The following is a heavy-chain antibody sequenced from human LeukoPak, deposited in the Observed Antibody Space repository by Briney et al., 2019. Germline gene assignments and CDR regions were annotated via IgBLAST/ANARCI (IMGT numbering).Heavy chain of an antibody. J-gene: IGHJ4*02. D-gene: IGHD2-15*01. CDR1: GFTFNDYA. Sequence: GGSLRLSCAVSGFTFNDYAMNWVRQAPGKGLEWVSFISGDGGSRYYADSVKGRFTISRDNSKNSLYLQMNSLRLGDTALYYCATDCSGNRCYSLWGPGTVVTVSS. CDR3: ATDCSGNRCYSL. CDR2: ISGDGGSR. V-gene: IGHV3-43*02.